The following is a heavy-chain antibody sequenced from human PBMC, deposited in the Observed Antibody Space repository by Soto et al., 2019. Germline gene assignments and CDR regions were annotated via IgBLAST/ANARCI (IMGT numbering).Heavy chain of an antibody. J-gene: IGHJ4*02. Sequence: ALKVGCEASAFSFPSSAFQWVRQPRGQRLEWIGWIAVGSGYTNYAQRFQDRVTLTRDMSTATTYMELSRLTSEDTAIYYCAADAASWQQMVPSDYWGQGTLVTVSS. V-gene: IGHV1-58*01. CDR1: AFSFPSSA. CDR3: AADAASWQQMVPSDY. D-gene: IGHD2-8*01. CDR2: IAVGSGYT.